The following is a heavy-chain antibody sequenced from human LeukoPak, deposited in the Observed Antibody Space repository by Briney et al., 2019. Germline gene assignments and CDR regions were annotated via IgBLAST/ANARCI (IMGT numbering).Heavy chain of an antibody. CDR3: ARSDFYAFDN. Sequence: SETLSLTCIVSDGSISISSYYWGWVRQPPGKGLEWIGTIYYSGSTYYNPSLRSRLTISADTSKNQFSLKLTSVTAADTAVYYCARSDFYAFDNWGQGTLVTVSS. J-gene: IGHJ4*02. CDR2: IYYSGST. CDR1: DGSISISSYY. D-gene: IGHD2/OR15-2a*01. V-gene: IGHV4-39*01.